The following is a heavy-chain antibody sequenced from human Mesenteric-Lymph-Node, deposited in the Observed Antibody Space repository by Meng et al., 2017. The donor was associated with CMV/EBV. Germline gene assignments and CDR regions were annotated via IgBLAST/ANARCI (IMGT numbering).Heavy chain of an antibody. CDR3: TRASQQYYDFWSGYYIYYYGMDV. J-gene: IGHJ6*02. V-gene: IGHV3-49*04. CDR2: IRSKAYGGTT. CDR1: GFTFGDYA. D-gene: IGHD3-3*01. Sequence: GGSLRLSCTASGFTFGDYAMSWVRQAPGKGLEWVGFIRSKAYGGTTEYAASVKGRFTISRDDSKSIAYLQMNSLKTEDTAVYYCTRASQQYYDFWSGYYIYYYGMDVWGQGTTVTVSS.